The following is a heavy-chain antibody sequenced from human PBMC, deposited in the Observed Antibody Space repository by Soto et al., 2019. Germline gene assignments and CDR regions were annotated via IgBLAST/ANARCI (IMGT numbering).Heavy chain of an antibody. CDR2: IYPGDSDT. D-gene: IGHD6-19*01. Sequence: GESLKISCKGSGYSFTSYWIGWVRQMPGKGLEWMGIIYPGDSDTRYSPSFQGQVTISADKSISTAYLQWSSLKASDTAMYYCERSPYSSAWYDDFDIWGQGTMVTVSS. V-gene: IGHV5-51*01. J-gene: IGHJ3*02. CDR1: GYSFTSYW. CDR3: ERSPYSSAWYDDFDI.